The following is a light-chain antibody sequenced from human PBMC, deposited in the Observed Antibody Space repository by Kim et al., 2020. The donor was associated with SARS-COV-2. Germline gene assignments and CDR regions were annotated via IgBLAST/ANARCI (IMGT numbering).Light chain of an antibody. CDR2: AAS. J-gene: IGKJ1*01. V-gene: IGKV1-39*01. CDR3: QQSYSTPRT. Sequence: DIQMTQSPSSLSASVGDRVTITCRASQSISSYLNWYQQKPGKAPKPLIYAASSLQSGVPSRFSSSGSGTDFTLTISSLQPEDFANYYCQQSYSTPRTFGQGTKVDIK. CDR1: QSISSY.